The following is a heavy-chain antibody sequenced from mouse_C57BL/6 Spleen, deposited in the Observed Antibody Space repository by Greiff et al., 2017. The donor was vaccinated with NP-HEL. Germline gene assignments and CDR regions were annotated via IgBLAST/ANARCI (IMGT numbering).Heavy chain of an antibody. CDR1: GYSITSGYY. D-gene: IGHD4-1*01. CDR3: ASHWGGYFDY. Sequence: DVKLQESGPGLVKPSQSLSLTCSVTGYSITSGYYWNWIRQFPGNKLEWMGYISYDGSNNYNPSLKNRISITRDTSKNQFFLKLNSVTTEDTATYYCASHWGGYFDYWGQGTTLTVSS. CDR2: ISYDGSN. J-gene: IGHJ2*01. V-gene: IGHV3-6*01.